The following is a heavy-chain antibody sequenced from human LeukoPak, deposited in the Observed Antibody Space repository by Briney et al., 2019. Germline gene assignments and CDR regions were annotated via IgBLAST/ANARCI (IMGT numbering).Heavy chain of an antibody. CDR2: INPNSGGT. Sequence: ASVKVPCKASGYTFTGYYMHWVRQAPGQGLEWMGWINPNSGGTNYAQKFQGRVTMARDTSISTAYMELSRLRSDDTAVYYCARGRFLEWSTTFDYWGQGTLVTVSS. V-gene: IGHV1-2*02. CDR3: ARGRFLEWSTTFDY. J-gene: IGHJ4*02. CDR1: GYTFTGYY. D-gene: IGHD3-3*01.